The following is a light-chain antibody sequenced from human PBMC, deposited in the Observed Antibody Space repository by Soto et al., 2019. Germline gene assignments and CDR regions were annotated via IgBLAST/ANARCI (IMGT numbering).Light chain of an antibody. CDR3: SSYTGTNTVI. Sequence: QSVLTQPPSVSGAPGQRVTISCTGSSSNVGAGNDVHWYRQLPGEAPKFLISDSNNRASGVPDRFSVSKSANTASLTISGLQAEDEADYYCSSYTGTNTVIFGGGTKLTVL. CDR2: DSN. V-gene: IGLV1-40*01. CDR1: SSNVGAGND. J-gene: IGLJ2*01.